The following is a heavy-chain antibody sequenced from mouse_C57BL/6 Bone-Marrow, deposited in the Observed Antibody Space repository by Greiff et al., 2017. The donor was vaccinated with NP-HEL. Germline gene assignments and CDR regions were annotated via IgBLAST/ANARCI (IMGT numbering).Heavy chain of an antibody. Sequence: QVQLQQSGAELMKSGASVKLSCKATGYTFTGYWIEWVKQRPGHGLECIGESLPGSGSTNYNEKFKGKATFTADTSSNTAYMQLSSLTTEDSAIYYCATYYGSSLWYFDVWGTGTTVTVSS. CDR2: SLPGSGST. V-gene: IGHV1-9*01. CDR3: ATYYGSSLWYFDV. J-gene: IGHJ1*03. D-gene: IGHD1-1*01. CDR1: GYTFTGYW.